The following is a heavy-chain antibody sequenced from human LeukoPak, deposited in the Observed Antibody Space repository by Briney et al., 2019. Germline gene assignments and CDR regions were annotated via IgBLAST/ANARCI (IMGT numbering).Heavy chain of an antibody. Sequence: GSLRLSCAASGFTFSSYAMSWVRQAPGKGLEWVSAISGSGGSTYYADSVKGRFTISRDNSKNTLYLQMNSLRAEDTAVYYCAKVTPRTYYYDSSGFDYWGQGTLVTVSS. CDR2: ISGSGGST. CDR1: GFTFSSYA. D-gene: IGHD3-22*01. CDR3: AKVTPRTYYYDSSGFDY. V-gene: IGHV3-23*01. J-gene: IGHJ4*02.